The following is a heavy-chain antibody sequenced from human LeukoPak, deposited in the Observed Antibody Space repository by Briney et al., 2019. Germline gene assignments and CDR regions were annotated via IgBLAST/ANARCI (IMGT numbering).Heavy chain of an antibody. CDR3: ARDLKDRITGTTFVY. Sequence: GGSLRLSCAASGFTFSSYSMNWVRQAPGKGLEWVSSISSSSSYIYYADSVKGRFTISRDNAKNSLYLQMNSLRAEDTAVYYCARDLKDRITGTTFVYWGQGTLVTVSS. V-gene: IGHV3-21*01. CDR2: ISSSSSYI. D-gene: IGHD1-7*01. CDR1: GFTFSSYS. J-gene: IGHJ4*02.